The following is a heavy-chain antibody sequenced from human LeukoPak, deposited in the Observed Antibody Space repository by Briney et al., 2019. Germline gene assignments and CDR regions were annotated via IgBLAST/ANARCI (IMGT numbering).Heavy chain of an antibody. Sequence: SETLSLTCTVSGGSISTSSYYWGWIRQPPGKGLEWIAYIYYSGTTYYNPSLKSRVTISVDTSKNQFSLKLSSVAAADTAVYYCARVAHDLYPFYFDYWGQGTLVTVSS. D-gene: IGHD5/OR15-5a*01. V-gene: IGHV4-39*07. CDR3: ARVAHDLYPFYFDY. J-gene: IGHJ4*02. CDR2: IYYSGTT. CDR1: GGSISTSSYY.